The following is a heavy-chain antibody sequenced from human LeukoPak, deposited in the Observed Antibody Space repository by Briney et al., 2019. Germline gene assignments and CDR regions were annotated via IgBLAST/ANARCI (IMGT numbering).Heavy chain of an antibody. CDR2: ISYDGSNK. J-gene: IGHJ1*01. D-gene: IGHD6-19*01. V-gene: IGHV3-30*04. Sequence: GGSLRLSCAASGFTLSSYAMHWVRQAPGKGLEWVAVISYDGSNKYYADSVKGRLTISRDNSKNTLYLQMNSLRAEDTAVYYCARVGSGWEEYFQHWGQGTLVTVSS. CDR1: GFTLSSYA. CDR3: ARVGSGWEEYFQH.